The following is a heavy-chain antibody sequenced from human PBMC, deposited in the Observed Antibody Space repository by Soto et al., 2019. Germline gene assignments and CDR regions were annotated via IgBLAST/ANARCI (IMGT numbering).Heavy chain of an antibody. CDR2: ISYDGSDK. CDR1: GLTFSSYA. CDR3: ARELERLFDY. Sequence: GGSLRLSCAASGLTFSSYAMHWVRQAPGKGLEWVAVISYDGSDKYYADSVKGRFTLSRGNSKNTLYLQMNSLRAEDTAVYYCARELERLFDYWGQGTLVTVSS. J-gene: IGHJ4*02. V-gene: IGHV3-30-3*01.